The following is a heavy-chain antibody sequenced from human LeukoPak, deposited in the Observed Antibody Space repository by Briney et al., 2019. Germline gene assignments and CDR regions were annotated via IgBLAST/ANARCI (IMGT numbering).Heavy chain of an antibody. Sequence: SETRSLTCAVYGGSFSGYYWRWSRKAPGKGLEWIGGMNHSGSTNYNPSLKSRVTISVDTSKNQFSLKLSSVTAADTAVYYCATYSEGYCSSTSCSNWFDPWGQGTLVTVSS. CDR1: GGSFSGYY. CDR3: ATYSEGYCSSTSCSNWFDP. CDR2: MNHSGST. J-gene: IGHJ5*02. D-gene: IGHD2-2*01. V-gene: IGHV4-34*01.